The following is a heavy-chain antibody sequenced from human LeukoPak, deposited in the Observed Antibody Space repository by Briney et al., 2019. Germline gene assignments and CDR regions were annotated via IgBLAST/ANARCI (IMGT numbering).Heavy chain of an antibody. Sequence: PGGSLRLSCAASGFTVSSNYVSWVRQAPGKGLEWVSIIYSGGSTYYADFVKGRFTISRDNSKNTLYLQMNSLRAEDTAVYYCATYDRSGYFSYWGQGTLVTVS. J-gene: IGHJ4*02. CDR2: IYSGGST. CDR3: ATYDRSGYFSY. CDR1: GFTVSSNY. V-gene: IGHV3-66*01. D-gene: IGHD3-22*01.